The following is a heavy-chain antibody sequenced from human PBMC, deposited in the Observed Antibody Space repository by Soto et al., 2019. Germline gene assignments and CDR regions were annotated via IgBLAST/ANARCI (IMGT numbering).Heavy chain of an antibody. CDR3: ARELHEYYYDDYYGMDV. D-gene: IGHD3-22*01. CDR2: ISYDGRNK. CDR1: GFTFSSYA. J-gene: IGHJ6*02. Sequence: QVQLVESGGGVVQPGRSLRLSCAASGFTFSSYAMHWVRQAPGKGLEWVAVISYDGRNKYYADSVNGRFTISIDKYNNTLYLQMNIMRAEDTAVDYCARELHEYYYDDYYGMDVWGQGTTVTVSS. V-gene: IGHV3-30*04.